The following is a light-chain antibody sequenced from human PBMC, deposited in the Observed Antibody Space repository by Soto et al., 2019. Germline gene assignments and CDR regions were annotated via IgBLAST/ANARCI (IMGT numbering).Light chain of an antibody. CDR2: TNN. CDR3: AAWDDSLNGFG. V-gene: IGLV1-44*01. CDR1: SSNIGSNT. J-gene: IGLJ1*01. Sequence: QSVLTPPPSASGAPGQRVTISCSGSSSNIGSNTVNWYQQLPGTAPKLLIYTNNQRPSGVRDRFSGSRSGTSASLAISGLQSEDEADYYCAAWDDSLNGFGFGTGTKVTVL.